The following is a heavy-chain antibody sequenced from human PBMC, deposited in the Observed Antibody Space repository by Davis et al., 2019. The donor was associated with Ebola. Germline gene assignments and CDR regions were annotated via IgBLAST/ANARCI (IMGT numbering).Heavy chain of an antibody. CDR1: GYTFTGYY. V-gene: IGHV1-46*01. D-gene: IGHD3-3*01. J-gene: IGHJ6*02. Sequence: ASVKVSCKASGYTFTGYYMHWVRQAPGQGLEWMGIINPSGGSTSYAQKFQGRVTMTRDTSTSTVYMELSRLRSDDTAVYYCAREQSLRFLEWLPDYGMDVWGQGTTVTVSS. CDR3: AREQSLRFLEWLPDYGMDV. CDR2: INPSGGST.